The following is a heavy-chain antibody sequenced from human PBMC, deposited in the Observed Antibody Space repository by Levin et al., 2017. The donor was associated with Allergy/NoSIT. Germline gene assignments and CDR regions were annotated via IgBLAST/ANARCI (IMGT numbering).Heavy chain of an antibody. CDR2: MSYDASNQ. CDR3: ASGRGYTYGYRHFDY. D-gene: IGHD5-18*01. J-gene: IGHJ4*02. V-gene: IGHV3-30-3*01. CDR1: GFTFSSYA. Sequence: GESLKISCAASGFTFSSYAMHWVRQAPGKGLEWVAVMSYDASNQYYADSVKGRFTISRDNSKNTLYLQMNSLRAEDTAVYYCASGRGYTYGYRHFDYWGQGTLVTVSS.